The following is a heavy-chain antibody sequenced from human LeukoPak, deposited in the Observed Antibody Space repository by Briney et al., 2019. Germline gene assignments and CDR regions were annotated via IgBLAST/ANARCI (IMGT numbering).Heavy chain of an antibody. D-gene: IGHD6-19*01. J-gene: IGHJ4*02. V-gene: IGHV4-59*01. CDR2: IYYSGST. Sequence: PSETLSLTYTVSGGSISNYYYSWIRQPPGKGLEWIGYIYYSGSTNYNPSLKSRVTLSVDTSKNQFSLKLSSVTAADTAVYYCARLDSSGWGYFDYWGQGTLVTVSS. CDR1: GGSISNYY. CDR3: ARLDSSGWGYFDY.